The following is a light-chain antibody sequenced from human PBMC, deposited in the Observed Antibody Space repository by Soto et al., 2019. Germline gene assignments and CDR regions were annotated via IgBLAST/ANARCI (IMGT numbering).Light chain of an antibody. J-gene: IGKJ1*01. Sequence: DIQMTQSPSTLSASVGDRVTITCRASQSISSWLAWYQQKPGKAPKLLIYDASSLESGVPSRFSGSGSGTEFTLTLSSLQPADFATYYCQQYNSYSGTFGQGTKVEIK. CDR2: DAS. CDR3: QQYNSYSGT. CDR1: QSISSW. V-gene: IGKV1-5*01.